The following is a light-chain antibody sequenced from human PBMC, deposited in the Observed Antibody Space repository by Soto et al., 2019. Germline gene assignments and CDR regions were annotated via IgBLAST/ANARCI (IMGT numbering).Light chain of an antibody. V-gene: IGKV1-39*01. CDR1: RDIDTY. CDR3: QQNYTMPTA. Sequence: DIQLPQSPSSLSASVGDGVTITCRASRDIDTYLNWYQQKSVKVPKLLIYVASNLQSGVPSRFSGSGSGTEFTLTISRLQPEDFAGYFCQQNYTMPTAFGQGTRLEI. J-gene: IGKJ5*01. CDR2: VAS.